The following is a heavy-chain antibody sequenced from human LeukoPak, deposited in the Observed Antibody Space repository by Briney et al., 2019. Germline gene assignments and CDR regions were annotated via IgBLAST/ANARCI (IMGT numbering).Heavy chain of an antibody. V-gene: IGHV3-11*04. Sequence: PGGSLRLPCAASGFTFSDYYMSWIRQAPGKGLEWVSYISSSGSTIYYADSVKGRFTISRDNAKNSLYLQMNSLRAEDTAVYYCASSFFRNDSPDYWGQGTLVTVSS. J-gene: IGHJ4*02. CDR3: ASSFFRNDSPDY. CDR1: GFTFSDYY. CDR2: ISSSGSTI. D-gene: IGHD1-1*01.